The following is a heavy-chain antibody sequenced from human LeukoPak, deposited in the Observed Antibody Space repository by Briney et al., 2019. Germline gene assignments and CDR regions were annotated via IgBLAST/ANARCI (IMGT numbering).Heavy chain of an antibody. J-gene: IGHJ5*02. D-gene: IGHD3-22*01. CDR2: IYYSGST. CDR1: GGSISSYY. CDR3: ARGPLRGYYDSSGYYSP. V-gene: IGHV4-59*12. Sequence: PSETLSLTCTVSGGSISSYYWSWIRQPPGKGLEWIGYIYYSGSTNYNPSLKSRVTISVDTSKNQFSLKLSSVTAADTAVYYCARGPLRGYYDSSGYYSPWGQGTLVTVSS.